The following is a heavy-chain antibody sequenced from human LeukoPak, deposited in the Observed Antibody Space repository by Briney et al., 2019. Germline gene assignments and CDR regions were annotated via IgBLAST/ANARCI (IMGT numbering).Heavy chain of an antibody. V-gene: IGHV4-39*07. D-gene: IGHD3-10*01. CDR3: ARDLDTMVRGII. J-gene: IGHJ3*02. CDR1: GGSISSSSYY. Sequence: SETLSLTCTVSGGSISSSSYYWGWIRQPPGKGLEWIGSIYYSGSTYYNPSLKSRVTISVDTSKNQFSLKLSSVTAADTAVYYCARDLDTMVRGIIWGQGTMVTVSS. CDR2: IYYSGST.